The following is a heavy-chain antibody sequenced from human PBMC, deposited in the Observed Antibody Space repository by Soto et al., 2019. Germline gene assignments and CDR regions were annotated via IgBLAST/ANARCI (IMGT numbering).Heavy chain of an antibody. CDR2: IKQDGSEK. Sequence: GGSLRLSCAASGFTFISYWRTWVRQAPGKGLEWVDNIKQDGSEKYYVDSVKGRFTISRDNAKNSLYLQMNSLRAEDTAVYYCARDRRIAVARSAFDIWGQGTMVTVSS. CDR1: GFTFISYW. J-gene: IGHJ3*02. V-gene: IGHV3-7*01. D-gene: IGHD6-19*01. CDR3: ARDRRIAVARSAFDI.